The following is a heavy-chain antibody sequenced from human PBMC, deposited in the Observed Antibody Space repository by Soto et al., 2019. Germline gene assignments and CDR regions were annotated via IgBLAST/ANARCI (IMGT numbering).Heavy chain of an antibody. J-gene: IGHJ4*02. CDR1: GGSVSSGSYY. Sequence: QVQLQESGPGLVKPSETLSLTCTVSGGSVSSGSYYWIWIRQPPWKGLEWIGYSYYSGSTNYNPSLKSRVTISVDTSKNQFSLKLSSVTAADKSVYYCASHIAARTFDYWGQGTLVTVSS. CDR2: SYYSGST. CDR3: ASHIAARTFDY. D-gene: IGHD6-6*01. V-gene: IGHV4-61*01.